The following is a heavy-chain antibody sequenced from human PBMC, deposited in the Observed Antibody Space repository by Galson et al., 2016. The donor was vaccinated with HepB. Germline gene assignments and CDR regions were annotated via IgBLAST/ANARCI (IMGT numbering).Heavy chain of an antibody. Sequence: SLRLSCAASGFSFSSYAMSWVRQAPGKGLEWVSGITGGTTYYADSVKGRFTISRDNSKNILYLQMKSLRDEDTAVYYCAKRPYSYGWHYGMDVWGQGTTVTVSS. D-gene: IGHD5-18*01. CDR2: ITGGTT. CDR1: GFSFSSYA. J-gene: IGHJ6*02. V-gene: IGHV3-23*01. CDR3: AKRPYSYGWHYGMDV.